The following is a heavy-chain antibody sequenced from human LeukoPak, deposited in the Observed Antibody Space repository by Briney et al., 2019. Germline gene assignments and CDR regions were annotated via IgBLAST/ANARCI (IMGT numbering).Heavy chain of an antibody. CDR2: IYSDGTT. V-gene: IGHV3-53*01. J-gene: IGHJ2*01. Sequence: GGSLRLSCVVSGFTVSSNYVSWVRQAPGKGLEWVSIIYSDGTTYYADSVKGRFTISRDNSKNTLYLQMNSLRAEDTAVYYCARDRAPPTSWYFDLWGRGTLVTVSS. D-gene: IGHD3-10*01. CDR3: ARDRAPPTSWYFDL. CDR1: GFTVSSNY.